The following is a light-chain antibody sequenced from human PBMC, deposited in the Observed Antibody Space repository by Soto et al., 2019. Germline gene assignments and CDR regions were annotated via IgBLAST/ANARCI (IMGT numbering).Light chain of an antibody. CDR3: QQYNNWPPWT. V-gene: IGKV3-15*01. CDR2: GAS. CDR1: QSISSN. J-gene: IGKJ1*01. Sequence: EIVMTQSPATLSVSPGERATLSCTASQSISSNLAWYQQKPGQAPRLLIYGASTRATGIPARFSGSGSGTEFPLTISSLQSEDFAVCYCQQYNNWPPWTFGQGDQGGNQT.